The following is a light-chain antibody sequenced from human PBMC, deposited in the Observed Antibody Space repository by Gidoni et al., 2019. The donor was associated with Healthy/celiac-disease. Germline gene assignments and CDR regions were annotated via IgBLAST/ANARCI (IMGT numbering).Light chain of an antibody. CDR1: QSISSW. V-gene: IGKV1-5*01. Sequence: DIQMTQSPSTLSASVGARVTITCRASQSISSWWDWSQQKPGKAPKRLIYDASSLETGVPSSFSGSGSCTEVTLTISSLQPDDVLTYYCQQYNSYSAWTFGQGTKVEIK. CDR3: QQYNSYSAWT. CDR2: DAS. J-gene: IGKJ1*01.